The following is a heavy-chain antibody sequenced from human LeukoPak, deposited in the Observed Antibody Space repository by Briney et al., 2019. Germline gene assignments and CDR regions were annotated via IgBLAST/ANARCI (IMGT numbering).Heavy chain of an antibody. V-gene: IGHV3-7*05. CDR2: IKQDGREK. D-gene: IGHD1-1*01. J-gene: IGHJ2*01. CDR3: VKDNSNWYWYFDL. Sequence: GGSLRLSCAAYGFTFSSYWMSWVRQTEGKGLEWGANIKQDGREKDYVDSVKGRFTIYRDNSKNTLYLQMNSLRGEDTAVYHCVKDNSNWYWYFDLWGRGILVTVSS. CDR1: GFTFSSYW.